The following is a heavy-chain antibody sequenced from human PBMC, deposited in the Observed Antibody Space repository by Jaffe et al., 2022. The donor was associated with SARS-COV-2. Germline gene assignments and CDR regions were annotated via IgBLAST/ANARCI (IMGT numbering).Heavy chain of an antibody. CDR1: GYSISSGYY. Sequence: QVQLQESGPGLVKPSETLSLTCTVSGYSISSGYYWGWIRQPPGKGLEWIGSIYHSGSTYYNPSLKSRVTISVDTSKNQFSLKLSSVTAADTAVYYCARAPGYWGQGTLVTVSS. CDR2: IYHSGST. J-gene: IGHJ4*02. CDR3: ARAPGY. V-gene: IGHV4-38-2*02.